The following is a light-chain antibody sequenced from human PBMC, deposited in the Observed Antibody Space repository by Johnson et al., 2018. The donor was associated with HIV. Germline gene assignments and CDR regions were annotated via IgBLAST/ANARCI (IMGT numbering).Light chain of an antibody. CDR2: DNN. Sequence: QSLLTQPPSVSAAPGQKVTISCSGSSSNIGNNYVSWYQQPPGTAPKLLIYDNNRLPSGIPDRFSGSKSGTSGTLGITGLQTGDEADYYCGSWDGSLSVYVFGAGTEVTVL. J-gene: IGLJ1*01. CDR3: GSWDGSLSVYV. CDR1: SSNIGNNY. V-gene: IGLV1-51*01.